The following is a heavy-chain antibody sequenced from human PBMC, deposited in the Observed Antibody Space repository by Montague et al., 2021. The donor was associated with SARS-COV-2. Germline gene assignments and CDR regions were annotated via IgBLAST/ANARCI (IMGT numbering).Heavy chain of an antibody. V-gene: IGHV4-34*01. Sequence: SETLSLTCAVYGGSFSVYYWSWIRQPPGKGLEWIGEINHSGSTNYNPSXKSRVTISSDTSKSQFSLKLNSVTAADTAVYFCVVVVPAMRPRSDYWGQGTLVTVSS. D-gene: IGHD2-21*02. CDR2: INHSGST. CDR1: GGSFSVYY. J-gene: IGHJ4*02. CDR3: VVVVPAMRPRSDY.